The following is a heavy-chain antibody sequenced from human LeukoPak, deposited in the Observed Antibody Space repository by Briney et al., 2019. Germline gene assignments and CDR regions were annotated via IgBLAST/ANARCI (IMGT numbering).Heavy chain of an antibody. V-gene: IGHV4-39*01. CDR3: ARISGWPAYYYYMDV. Sequence: NPSETLSLTCTVSGVSISSSNSYWGWIRQPPGKGLEWIGSIYYSGSTYYNPSLKSRVTISVDTSKNQFSLKLSSVTAADTAVYYCARISGWPAYYYYMDVWGKGTTVTISS. CDR2: IYYSGST. J-gene: IGHJ6*03. CDR1: GVSISSSNSY. D-gene: IGHD6-19*01.